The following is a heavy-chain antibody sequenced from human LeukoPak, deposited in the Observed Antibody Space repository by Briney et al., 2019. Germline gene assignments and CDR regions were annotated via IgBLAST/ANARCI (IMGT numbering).Heavy chain of an antibody. CDR1: GFTFSSYA. V-gene: IGHV3-23*01. J-gene: IGHJ4*02. Sequence: GGSLRLSCAASGFTFSSYAMSWVRQAPGKGREWVSAISGSGGSTYYADSVKGRFTISRDNSKSTLCLQMNSLRAEDTAVYYCAKQLGYCSDGSCYFPYWGQGTLVTVSS. D-gene: IGHD2-15*01. CDR3: AKQLGYCSDGSCYFPY. CDR2: ISGSGGST.